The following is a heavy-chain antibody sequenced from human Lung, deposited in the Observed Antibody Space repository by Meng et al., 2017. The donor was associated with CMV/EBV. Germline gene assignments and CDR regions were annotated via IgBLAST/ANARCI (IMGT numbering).Heavy chain of an antibody. CDR2: IIPLYATA. D-gene: IGHD3-10*01. V-gene: IGHV1-69*05. CDR1: GGTFSNYA. CDR3: ARASYYGSGSYYHVDS. Sequence: SVXVSXXASGGTFSNYAVSWVRQAPGEGLEWMGGIIPLYATANYAQRFQGRVTITTDESTSTAYMEVSSLRSEDTAVYYCARASYYGSGSYYHVDSWGQGTPVXVSS. J-gene: IGHJ4*02.